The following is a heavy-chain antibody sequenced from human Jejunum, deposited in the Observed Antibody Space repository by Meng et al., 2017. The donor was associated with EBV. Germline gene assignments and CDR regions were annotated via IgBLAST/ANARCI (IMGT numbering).Heavy chain of an antibody. J-gene: IGHJ4*02. CDR2: FDPEDGET. V-gene: IGHV1-24*01. Sequence: QGQVVQSGAEVKKPGASVKVSCKVSGYSLTELSMHWVRQAPGKGLEWMGGFDPEDGETIYAQKFQGRVTMTEDTSTDTAYMELSSLRSEDTAVYYCATAHGFTIFGVAYYFDYWGQGTLVTVSS. D-gene: IGHD3-3*01. CDR1: GYSLTELS. CDR3: ATAHGFTIFGVAYYFDY.